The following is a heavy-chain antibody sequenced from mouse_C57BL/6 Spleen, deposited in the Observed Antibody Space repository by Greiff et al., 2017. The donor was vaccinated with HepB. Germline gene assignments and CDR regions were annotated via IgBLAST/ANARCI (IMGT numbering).Heavy chain of an antibody. D-gene: IGHD4-1*01. J-gene: IGHJ2*01. CDR1: GYAFSSSW. CDR3: ARGGNWDYFDY. Sequence: VQLQQSGPELVKPGASVKISCKASGYAFSSSWMNWVKQRPGKGLEWIGRIYPGDGDTNYNGKFKGKATLTADKSSSTAYMQLSSLTSEDSAVYLRARGGNWDYFDYWGQGTTLKVSS. V-gene: IGHV1-82*01. CDR2: IYPGDGDT.